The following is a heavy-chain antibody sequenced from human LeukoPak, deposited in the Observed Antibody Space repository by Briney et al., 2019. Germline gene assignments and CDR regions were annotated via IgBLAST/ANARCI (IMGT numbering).Heavy chain of an antibody. Sequence: SETLSLTCTVSGGSISSYYWSWIRQPPGEGLGWIGYIYYSGSTNYNPSLKSRVTISVDTSKNQFSLKLSSVTAADTAVYYCAGSTMVRGVRWDNWFDPWGQGTLVTVSS. D-gene: IGHD3-10*01. J-gene: IGHJ5*02. CDR2: IYYSGST. V-gene: IGHV4-59*01. CDR1: GGSISSYY. CDR3: AGSTMVRGVRWDNWFDP.